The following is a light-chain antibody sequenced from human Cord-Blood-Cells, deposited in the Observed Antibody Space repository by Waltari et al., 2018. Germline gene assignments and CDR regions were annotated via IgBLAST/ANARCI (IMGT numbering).Light chain of an antibody. Sequence: QSALTQPRSVSGSPGQSVTISCTGTSRDVGGYNYVSWYQQHPGKAPKLMIYDVSKRPSWVPDRFSGSKSGNTASLTISGLQAEDESDYYCCSYAGTYYVFGTGTKVTVL. CDR1: SRDVGGYNY. J-gene: IGLJ1*01. CDR2: DVS. CDR3: CSYAGTYYV. V-gene: IGLV2-11*01.